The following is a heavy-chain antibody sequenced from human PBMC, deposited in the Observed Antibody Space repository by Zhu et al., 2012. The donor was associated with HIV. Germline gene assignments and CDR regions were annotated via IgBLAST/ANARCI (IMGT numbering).Heavy chain of an antibody. CDR3: RRKPVQWLVLVCLFMW. J-gene: IGHJ3*01. V-gene: IGHV4-39*01. CDR2: IYYGGST. CDR1: GGTISSSSYF. Sequence: QVQLQESGPGLVKPSETLSLSCTVSGGTISSSSYFWAWIRQTPGKGLEWIGSIYYGGSTHYNPSLKSRLSISVDTSKNQFSLKLSSVTAADTALYHCRRKPVQWLVLVCLFMWWGQGSVVTVSS. D-gene: IGHD6-19*01.